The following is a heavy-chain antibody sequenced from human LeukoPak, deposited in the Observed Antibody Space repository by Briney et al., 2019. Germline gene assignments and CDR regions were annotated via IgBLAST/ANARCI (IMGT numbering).Heavy chain of an antibody. CDR3: AKGNRGSSSFDY. CDR2: ISGNGGST. CDR1: GFTFSSYA. D-gene: IGHD1-26*01. J-gene: IGHJ4*02. V-gene: IGHV3-23*01. Sequence: PGGSLRLSCAASGFTFSSYAMSWVRQAPGKGLEWVSGISGNGGSTHYADSVKGRFTSSRDNFKNTLYLQMNSLRAEDTAIYYCAKGNRGSSSFDYWGQGTLVTVSS.